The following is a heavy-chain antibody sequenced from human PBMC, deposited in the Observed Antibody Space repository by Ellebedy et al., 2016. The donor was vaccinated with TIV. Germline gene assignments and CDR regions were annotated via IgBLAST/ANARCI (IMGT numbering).Heavy chain of an antibody. CDR1: GYTFTSYA. J-gene: IGHJ6*02. CDR2: INAGNGNT. Sequence: ASVKVSCKASGYTFTSYAMHWVRQAPGQRLEWMGWINAGNGNTKYSQKFQGRVTITRDTSASTAYMELSSLRSEDTAVYYCARSYGEVHGPYYYGMDVWGQGTTVTVSS. CDR3: ARSYGEVHGPYYYGMDV. V-gene: IGHV1-3*01. D-gene: IGHD4-17*01.